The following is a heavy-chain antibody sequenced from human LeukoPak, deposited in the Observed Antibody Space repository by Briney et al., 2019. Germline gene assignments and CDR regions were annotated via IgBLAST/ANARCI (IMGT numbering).Heavy chain of an antibody. V-gene: IGHV3-23*01. Sequence: GGSLRLSCATFGFTFSSYGMTWVRQAPGKGLEWVSTISISGGTTYYADSVKGRSSISRDNSKNSLYLQMNSLRAEDTAVYYCARPGEDDYGDYGARYYFDYWGQGTLVTVSS. CDR3: ARPGEDDYGDYGARYYFDY. CDR2: ISISGGTT. D-gene: IGHD4-17*01. CDR1: GFTFSSYG. J-gene: IGHJ4*02.